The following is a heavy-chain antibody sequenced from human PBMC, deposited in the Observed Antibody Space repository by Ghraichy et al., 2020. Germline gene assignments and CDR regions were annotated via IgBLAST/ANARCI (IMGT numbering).Heavy chain of an antibody. Sequence: ASVKVSCKASGYTFTSYAMHWVRQAPGQRLEWMGWINAGNGNTKYSQKFQGRVTITRDTSASTAYMELSSLRSEDTAVYYCARVKYDFWSGYLPYGMDVWGQGTTVTVSS. CDR3: ARVKYDFWSGYLPYGMDV. CDR1: GYTFTSYA. J-gene: IGHJ6*02. D-gene: IGHD3-3*01. CDR2: INAGNGNT. V-gene: IGHV1-3*01.